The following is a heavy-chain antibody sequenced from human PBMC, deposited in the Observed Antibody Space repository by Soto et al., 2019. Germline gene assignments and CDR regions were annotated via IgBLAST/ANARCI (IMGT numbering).Heavy chain of an antibody. CDR3: ARDKRRDYDFWSGYSKGFDY. CDR1: GYTFTLYA. Sequence: ASVKVSCKASGYTFTLYAMHWVRQAPGQRLEWMGWINAANGNTKSSQKFQGRVTFTRDTSASTGYMELSTLNSADTAVYYCARDKRRDYDFWSGYSKGFDYWGQGTPVTVSP. D-gene: IGHD3-3*01. V-gene: IGHV1-3*01. J-gene: IGHJ4*02. CDR2: INAANGNT.